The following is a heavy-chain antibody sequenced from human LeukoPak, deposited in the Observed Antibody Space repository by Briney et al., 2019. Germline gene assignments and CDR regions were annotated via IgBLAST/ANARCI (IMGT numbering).Heavy chain of an antibody. D-gene: IGHD1-26*01. V-gene: IGHV3-7*01. CDR2: IKGDGSDK. Sequence: GGSLRLPCAASDFTFSLYWMSWIRQTPGKGPECVANIKGDGSDKSYVDSVKGRFTISRDNAKNSLYLQMNSLRAEDTAVYYCVRHTYYALDYWGQGALVTVSS. CDR1: DFTFSLYW. CDR3: VRHTYYALDY. J-gene: IGHJ4*02.